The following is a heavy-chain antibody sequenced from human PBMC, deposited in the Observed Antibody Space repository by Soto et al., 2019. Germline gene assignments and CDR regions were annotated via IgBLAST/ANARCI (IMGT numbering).Heavy chain of an antibody. Sequence: GGSLRLSCAASGFTFTSYAMSWVRLTPGKGLEWVSAISGSGSNTFYADSVRGRFTISRDNSKSTVFLQMNNLRAEDTAVYFCARDRATFDYWGQGTRVTVSS. J-gene: IGHJ4*02. CDR2: ISGSGSNT. D-gene: IGHD1-26*01. CDR3: ARDRATFDY. CDR1: GFTFTSYA. V-gene: IGHV3-23*01.